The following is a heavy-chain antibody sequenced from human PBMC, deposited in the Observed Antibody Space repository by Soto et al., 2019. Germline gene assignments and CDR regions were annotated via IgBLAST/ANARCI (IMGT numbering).Heavy chain of an antibody. V-gene: IGHV3-23*01. J-gene: IGHJ6*02. CDR2: ISDDGDST. D-gene: IGHD2-2*01. CDR1: GFTFSDNA. Sequence: EVQLLESGGGLVQPGGSLRLSCGASGFTFSDNAMTWVRQAPGKGLEWVSSISDDGDSTYYADSVKGRFTISRDKSKNTLFLQMSRLGAEDTAVYYCAKSLSTAVNYGLDVWGQGTSVTVSS. CDR3: AKSLSTAVNYGLDV.